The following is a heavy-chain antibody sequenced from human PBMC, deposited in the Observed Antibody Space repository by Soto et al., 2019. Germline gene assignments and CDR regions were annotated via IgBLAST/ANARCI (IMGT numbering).Heavy chain of an antibody. V-gene: IGHV3-9*01. D-gene: IGHD6-19*01. J-gene: IGHJ3*01. CDR2: IDWNSENI. Sequence: EVQLVESGGGLVQPGRSLRVSCAASGFIFDDYFIHWVRQIPGKGLEWVSGIDWNSENIGYAESVKGRFFISRDNAKNALYLRMNSLRLEDTAVYYCAVLSSSRVSFDAWGQGTLVTVSS. CDR3: AVLSSSRVSFDA. CDR1: GFIFDDYF.